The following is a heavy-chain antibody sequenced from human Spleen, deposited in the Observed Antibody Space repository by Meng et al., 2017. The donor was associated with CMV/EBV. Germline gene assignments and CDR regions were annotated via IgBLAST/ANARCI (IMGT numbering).Heavy chain of an antibody. D-gene: IGHD3-3*01. Sequence: GGSLRLPCAASGFTFSSYSMNWVRQAPGKGLEWVSSISSSSSYIHYADSVKGRFTISRDNAKSSLYLQMNCLRAEDTAMYYCAREAVLRFLEWASRDWFDPWGQGTLVTVSS. J-gene: IGHJ5*02. V-gene: IGHV3-21*01. CDR3: AREAVLRFLEWASRDWFDP. CDR2: ISSSSSYI. CDR1: GFTFSSYS.